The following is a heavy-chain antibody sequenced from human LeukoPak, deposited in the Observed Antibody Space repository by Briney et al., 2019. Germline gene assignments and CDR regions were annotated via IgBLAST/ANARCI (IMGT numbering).Heavy chain of an antibody. D-gene: IGHD3-10*01. J-gene: IGHJ4*02. CDR1: DESISSNRYY. CDR3: ARVTYYYGSGSPETLFDY. Sequence: SETQSLTCTVSDESISSNRYYWTWIRQPPGKGLEWIGNIHHSGNIYYSPSLKSRVSISVDTSKNQFSLRVTSVTAADTAVYYCARVTYYYGSGSPETLFDYWGQGTLVTVSS. CDR2: IHHSGNI. V-gene: IGHV4-39*07.